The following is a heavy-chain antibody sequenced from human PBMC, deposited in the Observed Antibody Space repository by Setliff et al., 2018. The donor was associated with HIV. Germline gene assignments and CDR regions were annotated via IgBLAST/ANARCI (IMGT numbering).Heavy chain of an antibody. J-gene: IGHJ3*01. CDR3: ARYNCGTTACYGVVV. Sequence: SETLSLTCTVSRDSINGHWWSWIRQPPGKGLEWTGSIHYSGITHYNPSLKSRLTMSVDTSKNQVSLKLTSVTAADTAVYYCARYNCGTTACYGVVVWGQGTMVTVSS. V-gene: IGHV4-59*11. CDR1: RDSINGHW. D-gene: IGHD2-2*01. CDR2: IHYSGIT.